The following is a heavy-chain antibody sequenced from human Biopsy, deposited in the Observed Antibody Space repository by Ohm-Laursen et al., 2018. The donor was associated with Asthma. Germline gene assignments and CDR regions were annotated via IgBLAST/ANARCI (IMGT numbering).Heavy chain of an antibody. Sequence: GTLSLTCTVSNGSISSNFYYWGWIRQPPGKGLEWVGSIHKNGIGYYKSSLKSRLTISVDTSKNQFSLKGTSVTAADTAVYYCARQKLAAAEGPFDLWGQGTMVTVS. J-gene: IGHJ3*01. V-gene: IGHV4-39*01. CDR2: IHKNGIG. CDR3: ARQKLAAAEGPFDL. D-gene: IGHD6-13*01. CDR1: NGSISSNFYY.